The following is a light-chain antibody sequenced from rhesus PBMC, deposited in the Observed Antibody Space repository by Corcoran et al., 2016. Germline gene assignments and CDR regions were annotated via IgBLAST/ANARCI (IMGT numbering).Light chain of an antibody. CDR1: QSVSSY. CDR3: QQYNNWWT. Sequence: EIVMTQSPATLSLSPGERATLSCRASQSVSSYVAWYQQKPEQAPRLLISGASSRATGIPERCRGSGSGTDFTLIISSLEPEDVGVYYWQQYNNWWTFGQGTKVEIK. J-gene: IGKJ1*01. V-gene: IGKV3S9*01. CDR2: GAS.